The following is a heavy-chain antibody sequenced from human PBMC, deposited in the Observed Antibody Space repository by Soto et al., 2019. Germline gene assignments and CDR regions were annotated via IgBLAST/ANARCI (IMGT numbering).Heavy chain of an antibody. V-gene: IGHV4-39*01. J-gene: IGHJ4*02. CDR2: IYYSGST. D-gene: IGHD5-12*01. CDR3: ARLLLVATIQ. CDR1: GGSISSSSYY. Sequence: SETLSLTCTVSGGSISSSSYYWGWIRQPPGKGLEWIGSIYYSGSTYYNPSLKSRVTISVDTSKNQFSLKLSSVTAADTAVYYCARLLLVATIQWGQGTLVTVSS.